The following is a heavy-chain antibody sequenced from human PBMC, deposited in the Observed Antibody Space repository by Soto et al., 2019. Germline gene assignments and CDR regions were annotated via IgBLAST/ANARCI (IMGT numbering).Heavy chain of an antibody. CDR1: GYSFTSYW. D-gene: IGHD3-10*01. V-gene: IGHV5-51*01. CDR3: ARQKRGSPLEYYYYYGMDV. J-gene: IGHJ6*02. Sequence: LGESLKISCKGSGYSFTSYWIGWVRQMPGKGLEWMGIIYPGDSDTRYSPSFQGQVTISADKSISTAYLQWSSLKASDTAMYYCARQKRGSPLEYYYYYGMDVWGQGTTVTVS. CDR2: IYPGDSDT.